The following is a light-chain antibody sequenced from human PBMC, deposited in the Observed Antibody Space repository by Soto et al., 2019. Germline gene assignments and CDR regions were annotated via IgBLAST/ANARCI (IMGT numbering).Light chain of an antibody. J-gene: IGKJ3*01. V-gene: IGKV1-5*03. CDR3: QQYNSCSECT. CDR2: TAS. Sequence: DIQMTQSPSTLSASVGDRVTITCRASQSIKNWLAWYQQKPGEAPKLLIYTASTLESGIPSRFSGPGPGTEFNLTISCLQPDDVPTSDVQQYNSCSECTFGPGTKVDI. CDR1: QSIKNW.